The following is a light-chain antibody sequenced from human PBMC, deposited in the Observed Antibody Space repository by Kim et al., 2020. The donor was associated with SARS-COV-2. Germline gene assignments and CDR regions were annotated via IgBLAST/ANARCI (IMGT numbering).Light chain of an antibody. Sequence: EIVMTQSLATLSASPGERATLSCRASQSVSSNLAWYQQKPGQAPRLLIYGASTRATGIPARFSGSGSGTEFTLTISSLQSEDFAVYYCQQYNNWPGTFGQGTKVDIK. CDR1: QSVSSN. CDR3: QQYNNWPGT. CDR2: GAS. V-gene: IGKV3-15*01. J-gene: IGKJ1*01.